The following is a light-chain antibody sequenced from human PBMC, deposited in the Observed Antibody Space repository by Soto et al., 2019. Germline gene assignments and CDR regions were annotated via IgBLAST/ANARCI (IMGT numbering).Light chain of an antibody. CDR2: DAS. Sequence: IGLTQSPGPLSLSPGYRATLSCRASQSVSSSYLAWYQQKPGQAPRLLIYDASSRATGIPDRFSGSGSGTDFTLTISRLEPEDFAVYYCQQYVSSLWTFGQATNVHIK. CDR1: QSVSSSY. J-gene: IGKJ1*01. V-gene: IGKV3-20*01. CDR3: QQYVSSLWT.